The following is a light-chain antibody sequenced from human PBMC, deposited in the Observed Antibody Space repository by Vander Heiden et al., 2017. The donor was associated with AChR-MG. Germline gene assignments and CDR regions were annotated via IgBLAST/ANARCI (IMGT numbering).Light chain of an antibody. J-gene: IGLJ3*02. CDR1: PGPVPTSYY. CDR3: VLDMTSSPWV. Sequence: QPVVTHEPSSSLSLGGSCTLTCGLRPGPVPTSYYPSRYQLTPGQAPRTPNHHTNSRPSGVAGRFAGYIVENEAAITIAGAQADDESHYCCVLDMTSSPWVFGGGTKLTVL. V-gene: IGLV8-61*01. CDR2: HTN.